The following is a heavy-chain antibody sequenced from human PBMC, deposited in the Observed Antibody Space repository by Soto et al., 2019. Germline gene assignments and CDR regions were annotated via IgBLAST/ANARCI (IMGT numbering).Heavy chain of an antibody. Sequence: QVQLQESGPGLVKPSETLSLTCTVSGGSISSYYWSWIRQPPGKGLEWIGYIYYSGSTNYNPSLKSRVTISVDTSKNQFALKLSSVTAADTAVYYCARGPYDYIWGSDREYGDAFDIWGQGTMVTVSS. D-gene: IGHD3-16*02. CDR2: IYYSGST. CDR1: GGSISSYY. J-gene: IGHJ3*02. CDR3: ARGPYDYIWGSDREYGDAFDI. V-gene: IGHV4-59*01.